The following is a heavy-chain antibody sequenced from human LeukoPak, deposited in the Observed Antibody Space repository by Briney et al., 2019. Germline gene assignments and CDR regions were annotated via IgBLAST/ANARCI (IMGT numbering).Heavy chain of an antibody. V-gene: IGHV3-21*01. D-gene: IGHD2-2*01. J-gene: IGHJ5*02. CDR1: GFTLSNYD. CDR2: ISTSSRYI. Sequence: PGGSLTLSCAASGFTLSNYDMNWVRQAPGKGLEWVSSISTSSRYIYYKDSVRGRFTISRDDAENSLYLEMNSLRAEDTAVYYCARADCSSSTCYLRRSWFDPWGQGTLVTVSS. CDR3: ARADCSSSTCYLRRSWFDP.